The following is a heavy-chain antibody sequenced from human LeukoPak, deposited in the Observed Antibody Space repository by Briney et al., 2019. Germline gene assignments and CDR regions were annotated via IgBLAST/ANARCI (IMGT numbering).Heavy chain of an antibody. Sequence: SQTLSLTCTVSGGSIGSGHYYWSWIRQHPGRGLEWIGYIYYGGSTHYNPSLKSRVTISVDTSKNHFSLKLSSVTAADTAVYYCARDRGAYYDYWGQGTLVTVSS. V-gene: IGHV4-31*03. J-gene: IGHJ4*02. CDR3: ARDRGAYYDY. CDR1: GGSIGSGHYY. CDR2: IYYGGST.